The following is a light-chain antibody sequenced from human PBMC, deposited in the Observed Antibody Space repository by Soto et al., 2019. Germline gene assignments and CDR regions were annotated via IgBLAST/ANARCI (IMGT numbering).Light chain of an antibody. CDR1: QGINTY. J-gene: IGKJ1*01. CDR2: AAS. V-gene: IGKV1-39*01. CDR3: QQSYSTTWT. Sequence: DIQITQSPSSLSASVGDRVTITCRASQGINTYLNWYQQKPGKAPKLLIYAASSLQSGVPSRFSGSGSETDFTLTISSLQPEDFATYSCQQSYSTTWTFGQGTKVDIK.